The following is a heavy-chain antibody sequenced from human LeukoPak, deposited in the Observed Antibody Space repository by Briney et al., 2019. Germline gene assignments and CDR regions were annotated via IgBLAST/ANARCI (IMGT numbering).Heavy chain of an antibody. CDR1: GFTFSDYY. V-gene: IGHV3-11*03. Sequence: PGGSLRLSCAASGFTFSDYYMSWIRQAPGKGLEWVSYISSSSSYTNYADSVKGRFTISRDNAKNSLYLQMNSLRAEDTAVYYCASSFIPYYYGSGSYYYRQFDYWGQGTLVTVSS. J-gene: IGHJ4*02. CDR2: ISSSSSYT. CDR3: ASSFIPYYYGSGSYYYRQFDY. D-gene: IGHD3-10*01.